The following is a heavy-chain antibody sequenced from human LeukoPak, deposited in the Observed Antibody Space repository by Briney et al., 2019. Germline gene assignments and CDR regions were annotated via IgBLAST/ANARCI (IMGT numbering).Heavy chain of an antibody. CDR1: GYTFTSYD. J-gene: IGHJ5*02. CDR2: MNPNSGNT. V-gene: IGHV1-8*03. D-gene: IGHD2-2*01. Sequence: ASVKVSCKASGYTFTSYDINWVRQATGQGLEWMGWMNPNSGNTGYAQKFQGRVTITRNTSISTAYMELSRLRSDDTAVYYCARDGRGYCSSISCYWSWFDPWGQGTLVTVSS. CDR3: ARDGRGYCSSISCYWSWFDP.